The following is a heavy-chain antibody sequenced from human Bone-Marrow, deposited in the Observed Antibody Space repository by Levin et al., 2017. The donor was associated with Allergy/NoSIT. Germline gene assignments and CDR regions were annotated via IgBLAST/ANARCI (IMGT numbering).Heavy chain of an antibody. CDR1: GFTFSRYR. J-gene: IGHJ4*02. V-gene: IGHV3-30*04. Sequence: GGSLRLSCAASGFTFSRYRLHWVRQAPGKGLGWVTAISYDGSNKYYADSLKGRFTISRDNSKNTLYMQMDSLRVEDTAVYWCVREATSGTNEGDYWGQGTLVTVSS. CDR2: ISYDGSNK. D-gene: IGHD1-26*01. CDR3: VREATSGTNEGDY.